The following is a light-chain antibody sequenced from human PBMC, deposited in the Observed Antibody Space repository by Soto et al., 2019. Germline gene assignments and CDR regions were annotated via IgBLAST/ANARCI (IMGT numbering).Light chain of an antibody. CDR1: SSDVGGYNY. Sequence: QSALTQPASVSGSPGQSITISCTGTSSDVGGYNYVSWYQLHPGKAPKLMIYEVSNRPSGVSNRFSGSKSGNTASLTISGLQAEDEADYYCSSYTSSHTPVVFGGGTKLTVL. CDR3: SSYTSSHTPVV. V-gene: IGLV2-14*01. J-gene: IGLJ2*01. CDR2: EVS.